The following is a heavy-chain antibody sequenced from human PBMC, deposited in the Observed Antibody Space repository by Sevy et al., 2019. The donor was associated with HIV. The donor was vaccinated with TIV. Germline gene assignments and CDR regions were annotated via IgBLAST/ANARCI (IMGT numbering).Heavy chain of an antibody. CDR2: ISSSGSSI. D-gene: IGHD3-22*01. Sequence: GGSLRLSCAGSGFTFSSYDMNWVRQAPGKGLEWISKISSSGSSIYYADSVKGRFTIARDNAKNSLNLQMNSLRAEDTALYYCARNGGAYDTGFDPWGQGTLVTV. V-gene: IGHV3-48*03. CDR1: GFTFSSYD. J-gene: IGHJ5*02. CDR3: ARNGGAYDTGFDP.